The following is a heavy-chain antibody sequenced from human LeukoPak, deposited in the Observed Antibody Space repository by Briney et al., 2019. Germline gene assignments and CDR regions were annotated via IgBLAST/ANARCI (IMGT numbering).Heavy chain of an antibody. CDR1: GGSLSTDY. CDR3: ARGGYSGYDLDY. Sequence: SETLSLTCTVSGGSLSTDYWSWIRQPPGKGLEWIGDIYYSGSTNYNPSLKSRVTISVDTSKNQFSLKLSSVTAADTAVYYCARGGYSGYDLDYWGQGTLVTVSS. D-gene: IGHD5-12*01. CDR2: IYYSGST. J-gene: IGHJ4*02. V-gene: IGHV4-59*01.